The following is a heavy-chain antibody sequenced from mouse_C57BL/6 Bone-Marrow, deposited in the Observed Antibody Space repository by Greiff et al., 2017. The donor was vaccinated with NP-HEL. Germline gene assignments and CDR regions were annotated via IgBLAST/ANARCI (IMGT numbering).Heavy chain of an antibody. CDR2: FYPGSGSI. CDR3: ARHLLRRGAPPSWFAY. CDR1: GYTFTEYT. J-gene: IGHJ3*01. Sequence: VKLMESGAELVKPGASVKLSCKASGYTFTEYTIHWVKQRSGQGLEWIGWFYPGSGSIKYNEKFKDKATLTADKSSSTVYMELSRLTSEDSAVYFCARHLLRRGAPPSWFAYWGQGTLVTVSA. D-gene: IGHD1-1*01. V-gene: IGHV1-62-2*01.